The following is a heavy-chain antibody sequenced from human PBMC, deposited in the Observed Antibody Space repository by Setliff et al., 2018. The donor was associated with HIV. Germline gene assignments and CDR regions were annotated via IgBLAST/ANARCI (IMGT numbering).Heavy chain of an antibody. CDR2: VYYSGST. D-gene: IGHD3-10*02. V-gene: IGHV4-39*07. Sequence: SETLSLTCTVSGGSIVSSSYYWGWIRQPPGKGLEWIGYVYYSGSTYYNPSLKSRVTISVDTSKNQFSLKLSSVTAADTAVYYCARDVRELDWFDPWGQGTLVTVSS. CDR1: GGSIVSSSYY. CDR3: ARDVRELDWFDP. J-gene: IGHJ5*02.